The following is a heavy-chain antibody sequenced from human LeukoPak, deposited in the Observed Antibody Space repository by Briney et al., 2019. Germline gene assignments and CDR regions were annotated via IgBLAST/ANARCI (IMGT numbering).Heavy chain of an antibody. V-gene: IGHV4-39*01. Sequence: KPSETLSLTCTVSGGSISGWYWSWIRQPPGKGLEWIGSIYYSGSTYYNPSLKSRVTISVDTSKNQFSLKLSSVTAADTAVYYCARFEVYDILTGYYDYWGQGTLVTVSS. CDR3: ARFEVYDILTGYYDY. J-gene: IGHJ4*02. D-gene: IGHD3-9*01. CDR2: IYYSGST. CDR1: GGSISGWY.